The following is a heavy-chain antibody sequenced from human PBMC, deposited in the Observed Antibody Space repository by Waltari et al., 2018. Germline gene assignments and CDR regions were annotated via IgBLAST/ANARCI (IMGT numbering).Heavy chain of an antibody. CDR2: IIPILGIA. V-gene: IGHV1-69*10. CDR3: ARVAGVTTSVLGY. Sequence: QLVQSGAEMKKPEYKEKVYCKASGSTYSSYTNSWIRKAPGQGLEWMGGIIPILGIANYAQKFQGRVTITADKSTSTAYMELSSLRSEDTAVYYCARVAGVTTSVLGYWGQGTLVTVSS. J-gene: IGHJ4*02. D-gene: IGHD2-21*02. CDR1: GSTYSSYT.